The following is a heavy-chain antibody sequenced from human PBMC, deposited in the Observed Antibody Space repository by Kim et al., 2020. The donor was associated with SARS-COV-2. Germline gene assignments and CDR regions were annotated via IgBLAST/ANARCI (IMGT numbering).Heavy chain of an antibody. V-gene: IGHV3-30-3*01. D-gene: IGHD3-22*01. Sequence: GGSLRLSCAASGFTFSSYAMHWVRQAPGKGLEWVAVISYDGSNKYYADSVKGRFTISRDNSKNTLYLQMNSLRAEDTAVYYCARSLYYYDSSGDDAFDIWGQWTMVTVSS. J-gene: IGHJ3*02. CDR3: ARSLYYYDSSGDDAFDI. CDR2: ISYDGSNK. CDR1: GFTFSSYA.